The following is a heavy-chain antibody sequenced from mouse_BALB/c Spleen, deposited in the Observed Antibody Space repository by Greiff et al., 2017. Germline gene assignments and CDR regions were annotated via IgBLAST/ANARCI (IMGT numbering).Heavy chain of an antibody. D-gene: IGHD2-4*01. CDR2: ISSGGSYT. CDR1: GFTFSSYT. V-gene: IGHV5-6-4*01. CDR3: TRDPLYDYDAGYAMDY. J-gene: IGHJ4*01. Sequence: EVMLVESGGGLVKPGGSLKLSCAASGFTFSSYTMSWVRQTPEKRLEWVATISSGGSYTYYPDSVKGRFTISRDNAKNTLYLQMSSLKSEDTAMYYCTRDPLYDYDAGYAMDYWGQGTSVTVSS.